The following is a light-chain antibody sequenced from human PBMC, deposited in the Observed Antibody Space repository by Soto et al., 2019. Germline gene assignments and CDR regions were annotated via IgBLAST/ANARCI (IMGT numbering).Light chain of an antibody. V-gene: IGLV2-14*01. CDR1: SSDVGAYNF. Sequence: QSALTQPASVSGSPGQSITISCTGTSSDVGAYNFVSWYQHHPGKAPKLMIYDVSDRPSGVSNRFSGSKSGTTASLTISGLADEDEADYCCCSSTTRSSVFFGAGTKLTVL. CDR3: CSSTTRSSVF. CDR2: DVS. J-gene: IGLJ2*01.